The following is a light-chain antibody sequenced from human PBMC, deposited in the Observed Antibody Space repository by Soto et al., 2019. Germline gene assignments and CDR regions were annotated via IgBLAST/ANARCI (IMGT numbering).Light chain of an antibody. Sequence: DIVMTQSPDSLAVALGERATINCKSSQSVLYSSDNKKYLAWYQQKPGQPPKLLITWASIRESGVPERFSGSGSGTDFTLTISSLQAEDVAVYYCQQYYSTPKTFGQGTKLEIK. CDR2: WAS. J-gene: IGKJ2*01. CDR1: QSVLYSSDNKKY. V-gene: IGKV4-1*01. CDR3: QQYYSTPKT.